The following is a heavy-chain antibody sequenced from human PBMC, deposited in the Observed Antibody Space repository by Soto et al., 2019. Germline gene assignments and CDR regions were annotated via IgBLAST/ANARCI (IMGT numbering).Heavy chain of an antibody. J-gene: IGHJ6*02. V-gene: IGHV1-2*02. Sequence: GSSVKVCCKASGYTFTGYDMHWVRQAPGQGLEWMGWINPNSGGTNYAQKFQGRVTMTTDTSISTAYMELSSLRSEDTAVYYCARERHDYHYYVMDVWGQGSTVTFSS. CDR3: ARERHDYHYYVMDV. CDR2: INPNSGGT. CDR1: GYTFTGYD.